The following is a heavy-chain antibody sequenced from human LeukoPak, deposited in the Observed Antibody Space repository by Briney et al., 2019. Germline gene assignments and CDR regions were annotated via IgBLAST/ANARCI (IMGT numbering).Heavy chain of an antibody. CDR3: ARDQGGNIGAFDI. J-gene: IGHJ3*02. V-gene: IGHV3-33*01. CDR2: IWYDGSNK. D-gene: IGHD2/OR15-2a*01. CDR1: GFTFSSYG. Sequence: PGGSLRLSCAASGFTFSSYGMHWVRQAPGKGLEWVAVIWYDGSNKYYADSVKGRFTISRDNSKNTLYLQMNSLRAEDTAVYYCARDQGGNIGAFDIWGQGTMVTVSS.